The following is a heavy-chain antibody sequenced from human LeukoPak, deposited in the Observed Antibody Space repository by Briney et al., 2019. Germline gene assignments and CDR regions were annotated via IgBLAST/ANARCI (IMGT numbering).Heavy chain of an antibody. V-gene: IGHV1-18*04. J-gene: IGHJ4*02. CDR3: ARDSSGWYLGVGFDY. CDR1: GYTFTNYY. D-gene: IGHD6-19*01. CDR2: ISAYNGNT. Sequence: ASVKVSCKASGYTFTNYYMHWVRQAPGQGLEWMGWISAYNGNTNYAQKLQGRVTMTTDTSTSTAYMELRSLRSDDTAVYYCARDSSGWYLGVGFDYWGQGTLVTVSS.